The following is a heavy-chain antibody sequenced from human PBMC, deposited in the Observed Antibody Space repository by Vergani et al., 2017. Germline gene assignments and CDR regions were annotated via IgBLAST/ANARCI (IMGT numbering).Heavy chain of an antibody. Sequence: QVQLVESGGGVVQPGRSLRLSCAASGFTFSSYGMHWVRQAPGKGLEWVAVISYDGSNKYYADSVKGRFTISRDNSKNTLYLQMNSLRAEDTAVYYCARDTRSSYYDSSGATFDYWGQGTLVTVSS. V-gene: IGHV3-30*03. J-gene: IGHJ4*02. D-gene: IGHD3-22*01. CDR1: GFTFSSYG. CDR2: ISYDGSNK. CDR3: ARDTRSSYYDSSGATFDY.